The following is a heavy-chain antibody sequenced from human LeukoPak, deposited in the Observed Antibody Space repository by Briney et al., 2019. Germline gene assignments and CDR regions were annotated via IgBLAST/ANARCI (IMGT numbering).Heavy chain of an antibody. CDR1: GFTFSSYW. V-gene: IGHV3-74*01. CDR3: IGSGGWPGY. Sequence: GGSLRLSCAASGFTFSSYWMHWVRQAPGKGRVWVARIASDGSTVYADSVKGRFTISRDNAKDTVYLQMNSLRVEDTAVYYCIGSGGWPGYWGQGTLVTVSS. CDR2: IASDGST. J-gene: IGHJ4*02. D-gene: IGHD1-26*01.